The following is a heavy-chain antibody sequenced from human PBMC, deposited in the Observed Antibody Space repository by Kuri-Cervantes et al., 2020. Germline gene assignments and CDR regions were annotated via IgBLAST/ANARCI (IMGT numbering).Heavy chain of an antibody. CDR2: ISSSSSYI. J-gene: IGHJ6*02. D-gene: IGHD6-19*01. V-gene: IGHV3-21*01. Sequence: GESLKISCAASGFTFSSYSMNWVRQAPGKGLEWVSSISSSSSYIYYADSVKGRFTISRDNAKNSLYLQMNSLRAEDTAVYYCARPEIAVAPTDYYGMDVWGQGTTVTVSS. CDR3: ARPEIAVAPTDYYGMDV. CDR1: GFTFSSYS.